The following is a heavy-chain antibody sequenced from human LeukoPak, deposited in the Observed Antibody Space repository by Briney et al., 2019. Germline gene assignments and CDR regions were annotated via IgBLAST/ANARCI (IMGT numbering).Heavy chain of an antibody. CDR3: ARHGGGYCSGGSCPPGGWFDP. Sequence: PSETLSLTCTVSGGSISSYYWSWIRQAPGKGLEWIGYIYYSGSTNYNPSLKSRVTISVDTSKNQFSLKLSSVTAADTAVYYCARHGGGYCSGGSCPPGGWFDPWGQGTLVTVSS. CDR1: GGSISSYY. J-gene: IGHJ5*02. V-gene: IGHV4-59*08. CDR2: IYYSGST. D-gene: IGHD2-15*01.